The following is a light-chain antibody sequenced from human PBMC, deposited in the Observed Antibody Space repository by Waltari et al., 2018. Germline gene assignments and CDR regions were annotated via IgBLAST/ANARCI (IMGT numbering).Light chain of an antibody. CDR3: QQYGSSILYT. J-gene: IGKJ2*01. V-gene: IGKV3-20*01. CDR2: GAS. CDR1: QSLTKRY. Sequence: VLTQSPGPLSLSPGERATLSCRASQSLTKRYLAWYQQKPGQSPRLLIYGASSRAAGIPERFSGSGSGTDFTLTISRLEPEDFAVYYCQQYGSSILYTFGQGTKVEIK.